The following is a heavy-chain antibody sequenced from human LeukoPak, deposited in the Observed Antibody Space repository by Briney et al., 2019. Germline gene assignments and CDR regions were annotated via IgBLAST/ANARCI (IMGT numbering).Heavy chain of an antibody. J-gene: IGHJ6*02. CDR1: GYTFTSYG. V-gene: IGHV1-18*01. CDR3: ARDRRFLEWLVSPHYGMDV. D-gene: IGHD3-3*01. Sequence: ASVKVSCKASGYTFTSYGISWVRQAPGQGLEWMGWISAYNGNTNYAQKLQGRVTMTTDTSTSTAYMELRSLRSDDTAVYYCARDRRFLEWLVSPHYGMDVWGQGTTVTGSS. CDR2: ISAYNGNT.